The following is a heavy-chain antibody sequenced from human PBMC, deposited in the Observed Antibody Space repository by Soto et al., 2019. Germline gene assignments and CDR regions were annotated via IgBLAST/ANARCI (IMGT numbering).Heavy chain of an antibody. V-gene: IGHV4-34*01. CDR2: IKRSGST. CDR3: ARGHIVVVPAAIRNWLDP. Sequence: WETLCLTCAVYGGSFSGYDWSWIRQPPGKGLEWIGEIKRSGSTNYNASGKSGVSISVDTCKNQFSLKLSSVPAADTAVYYCARGHIVVVPAAIRNWLDPWGQGTLVTVSS. D-gene: IGHD2-2*02. J-gene: IGHJ5*02. CDR1: GGSFSGYD.